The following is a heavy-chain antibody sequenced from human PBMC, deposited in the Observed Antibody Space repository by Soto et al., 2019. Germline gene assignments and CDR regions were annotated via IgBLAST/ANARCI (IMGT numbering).Heavy chain of an antibody. CDR2: INHSGST. CDR1: GGSLSGYY. J-gene: IGHJ6*02. CDR3: ARQKEVLRFLEWLLAGLDV. Sequence: SETLSLTCAVSGGSLSGYYWTWIRQPPGKGLEWIGEINHSGSTNYNPSLKSRVTISIETSKNQFSLNLSSVTAADTAGYYCARQKEVLRFLEWLLAGLDVWGHGTTVTVSS. V-gene: IGHV4-34*01. D-gene: IGHD3-3*01.